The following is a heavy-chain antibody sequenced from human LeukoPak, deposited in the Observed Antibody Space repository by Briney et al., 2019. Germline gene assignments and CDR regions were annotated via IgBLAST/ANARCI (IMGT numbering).Heavy chain of an antibody. D-gene: IGHD1-26*01. V-gene: IGHV3-74*01. CDR1: GFTFSTSW. Sequence: GGSLRLSCAASGFTFSTSWMHWVHQAPGKGLVWVSRINDDGSTTTYADSVKGRFTISRDNGKNTLYLEMNSLRAEDTAVYYCARALGSPLDYWGQGTLVTVSS. J-gene: IGHJ4*02. CDR2: INDDGSTT. CDR3: ARALGSPLDY.